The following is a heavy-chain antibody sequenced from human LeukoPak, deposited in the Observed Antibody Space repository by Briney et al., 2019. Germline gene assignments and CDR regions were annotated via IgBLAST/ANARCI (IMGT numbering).Heavy chain of an antibody. CDR3: ARDWEYYYGSGSYYPFDY. CDR1: GFTFSSYW. V-gene: IGHV3-7*03. D-gene: IGHD3-10*01. Sequence: GGSLRLSCAASGFTFSSYWMSWVRQAPGKGLEWVANIKQDGSEKYYVDSVKGRFTISRDNAKNSLYLQMNSLRAEDTAVYYCARDWEYYYGSGSYYPFDYWGQGTLVTVSS. J-gene: IGHJ4*02. CDR2: IKQDGSEK.